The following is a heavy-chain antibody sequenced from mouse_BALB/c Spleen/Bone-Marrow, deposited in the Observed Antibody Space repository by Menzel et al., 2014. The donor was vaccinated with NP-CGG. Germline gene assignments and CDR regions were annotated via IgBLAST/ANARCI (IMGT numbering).Heavy chain of an antibody. CDR3: ARESTMIASMDY. V-gene: IGHV2-9*02. CDR2: IWAGGST. J-gene: IGHJ4*01. Sequence: VHLVESGPGLVAPSQSLSITCTVSGFSLTSYGVHWVRQPPGKGLEWLGVIWAGGSTNYNSALMSRLRISKDNSKSQVFLKMNSLQTDDAAMYYCARESTMIASMDYWGQGTSGTVSS. CDR1: GFSLTSYG. D-gene: IGHD2-4*01.